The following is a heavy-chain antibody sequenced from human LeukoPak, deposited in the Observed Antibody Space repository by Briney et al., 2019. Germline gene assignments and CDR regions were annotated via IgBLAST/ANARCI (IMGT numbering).Heavy chain of an antibody. CDR2: ISSSSSYI. CDR1: GFTFRNLG. D-gene: IGHD5-12*01. J-gene: IGHJ4*02. V-gene: IGHV3-21*01. CDR3: ARDGGGYELDY. Sequence: GGSLRLSCAASGFTFRNLGMHWVRQAPGKGLEWVSSISSSSSYIYYADSVKGRFTISRDNAKNSLYLQMDSLRAEDTAVYYCARDGGGYELDYWGQGTLVTVSS.